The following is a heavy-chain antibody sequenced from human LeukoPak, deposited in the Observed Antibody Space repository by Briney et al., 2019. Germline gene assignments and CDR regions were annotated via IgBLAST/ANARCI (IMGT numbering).Heavy chain of an antibody. Sequence: GGSLRLSCAVSGFTFSSFALGWVRQAPGKGLEWVSAISGSGGTTHYADSVKGRFTISRDNSKNTLYMQMNSLRAEDTAVYYCAREVAQFDYWGQGALVTVSS. CDR2: ISGSGGTT. CDR1: GFTFSSFA. CDR3: AREVAQFDY. J-gene: IGHJ4*02. D-gene: IGHD5-12*01. V-gene: IGHV3-23*01.